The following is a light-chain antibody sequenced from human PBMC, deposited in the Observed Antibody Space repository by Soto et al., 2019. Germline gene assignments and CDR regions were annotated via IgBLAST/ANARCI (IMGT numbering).Light chain of an antibody. V-gene: IGKV1-5*03. CDR2: KAS. CDR3: QHYNSYSHT. CDR1: QSISSW. J-gene: IGKJ2*01. Sequence: DIQMTQSPSTLSASVGDRVTITCRASQSISSWLAWYQQKPGKAPKLLIFKASILEIGVPSRFSGSGSGTEFTLTISSLQPDDFATYYCQHYNSYSHTFAQGTKVEMK.